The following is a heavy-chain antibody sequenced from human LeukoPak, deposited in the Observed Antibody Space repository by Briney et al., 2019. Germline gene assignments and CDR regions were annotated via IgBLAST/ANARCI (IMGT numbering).Heavy chain of an antibody. J-gene: IGHJ4*02. D-gene: IGHD3-10*01. Sequence: SETLSLNCSVSGGSINNYYWSWIREPPGKGLEWIAYIYYSGSTNYNPSLKSRVTISVDTSKNQFSLMLSSVTAADTAVYYCARHNARLRGWIGEVDFWGQGALVTVSS. CDR3: ARHNARLRGWIGEVDF. V-gene: IGHV4-59*08. CDR2: IYYSGST. CDR1: GGSINNYY.